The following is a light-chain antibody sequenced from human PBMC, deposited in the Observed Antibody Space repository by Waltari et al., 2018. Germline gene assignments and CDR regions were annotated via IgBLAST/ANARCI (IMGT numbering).Light chain of an antibody. J-gene: IGLJ3*02. CDR3: SSYTTSGTFGVV. Sequence: QSALTQPASVSGSPGQSITISCAGGSSDIGAYNYVSWYQHHPGKAPKVLLYDVSNRPSWVSNRFSGSKSANTAALTISGLQADDEALYYCSSYTTSGTFGVVFGGGTKLTVL. CDR2: DVS. CDR1: SSDIGAYNY. V-gene: IGLV2-14*03.